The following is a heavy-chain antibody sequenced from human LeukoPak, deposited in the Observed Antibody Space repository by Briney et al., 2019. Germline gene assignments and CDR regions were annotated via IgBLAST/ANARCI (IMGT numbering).Heavy chain of an antibody. CDR3: ARRYCSSTSCYYFGY. J-gene: IGHJ4*02. D-gene: IGHD2-2*01. V-gene: IGHV1-2*02. CDR2: INANRGGA. Sequence: ASVKVSCKASGYTFTSYGISWVRQAPGQGLEWMGWINANRGGANYAQRFQGRVTMTRDTSITTAYMELSRLKSDDTAVYYCARRYCSSTSCYYFGYWGQGTLVTVSS. CDR1: GYTFTSYG.